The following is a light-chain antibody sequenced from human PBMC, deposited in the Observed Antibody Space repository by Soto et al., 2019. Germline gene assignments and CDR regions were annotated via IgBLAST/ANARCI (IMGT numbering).Light chain of an antibody. CDR3: SSYAGANSVV. CDR2: EVS. V-gene: IGLV2-8*01. J-gene: IGLJ2*01. CDR1: SSDVGGYNY. Sequence: QSALTQPPSASGSPGQSVTISCTGMSSDVGGYNYVSCYQQHPGKAPKLMIYEVSKRPSGVPDRFSGSKSGNTASLTVSGLQAEDEADYYCSSYAGANSVVFGGGTKLTVL.